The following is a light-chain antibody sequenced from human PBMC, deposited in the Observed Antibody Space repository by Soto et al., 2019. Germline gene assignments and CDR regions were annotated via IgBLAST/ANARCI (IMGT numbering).Light chain of an antibody. CDR2: YDS. V-gene: IGLV3-21*04. CDR3: QVWDGPSDQQV. Sequence: SYELTQPPSVSVAPGETARITCGGNNIGSESVHWYQQKPGQDPVLVMYYDSARPSGIPERFSGSNSGNTATLTISRVEAGDEADYFCQVWDGPSDQQVFGGGTKLTVL. J-gene: IGLJ3*02. CDR1: NIGSES.